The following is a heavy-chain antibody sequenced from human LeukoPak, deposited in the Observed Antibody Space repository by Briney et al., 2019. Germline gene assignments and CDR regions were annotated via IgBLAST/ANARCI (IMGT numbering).Heavy chain of an antibody. D-gene: IGHD4-17*01. V-gene: IGHV1-69*05. CDR2: IIPIFGTA. CDR1: GGTFSSYA. CDR3: ARNNYGDYDFDY. J-gene: IGHJ4*02. Sequence: ASVKVSCKASGGTFSSYAISWVRQAPGQGLEWMGGIIPIFGTANYAQKFQGRVTITTGESTSTAYMELSSLRSEDTAVYYCARNNYGDYDFDYWGQGTLVTVSS.